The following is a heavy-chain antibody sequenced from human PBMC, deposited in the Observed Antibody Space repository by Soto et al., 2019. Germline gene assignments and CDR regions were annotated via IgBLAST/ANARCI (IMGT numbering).Heavy chain of an antibody. CDR1: GFTFSSYW. V-gene: IGHV3-7*05. J-gene: IGHJ4*02. D-gene: IGHD3-3*01. Sequence: GGSLRLSCAASGFTFSSYWMSWVRQAPGKGLEWVANIKQDGSEKYYVDSVKGRFTISRDNANNSLFLQMNSLIAEDTSLFYCARDPYDFWSGYYFAYWGQGTLVTVSS. CDR2: IKQDGSEK. CDR3: ARDPYDFWSGYYFAY.